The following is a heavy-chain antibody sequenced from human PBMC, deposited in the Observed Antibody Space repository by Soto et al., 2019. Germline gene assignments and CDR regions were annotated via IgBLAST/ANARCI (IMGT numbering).Heavy chain of an antibody. V-gene: IGHV1-69*13. CDR1: GYTFSSYY. J-gene: IGHJ4*02. Sequence: SVKVSCKASGYTFSSYYIHWVRQAPGQGLEWMGGIIPIFGTANYAQKFQGRVTITADESTSTAYMELSSLRSEDTAVYYCARDLAGRNDYGDGLDDYWGQGTLVTVSS. D-gene: IGHD4-17*01. CDR3: ARDLAGRNDYGDGLDDY. CDR2: IIPIFGTA.